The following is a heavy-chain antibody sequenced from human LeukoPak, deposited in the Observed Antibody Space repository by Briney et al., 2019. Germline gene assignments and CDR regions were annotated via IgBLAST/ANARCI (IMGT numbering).Heavy chain of an antibody. CDR2: IYYSGST. Sequence: SETLSLTCTVSGGSISSGDYYWSWIRQPPGKGLEWIGYIYYSGSTYYNPSLKSRVTISVDRSKNQFSLKPSSVTAADTAVYYCAREGSRGGSTSCFDYWGQGTLVTVSS. CDR1: GGSISSGDYY. CDR3: AREGSRGGSTSCFDY. J-gene: IGHJ4*02. V-gene: IGHV4-30-4*01. D-gene: IGHD2-2*01.